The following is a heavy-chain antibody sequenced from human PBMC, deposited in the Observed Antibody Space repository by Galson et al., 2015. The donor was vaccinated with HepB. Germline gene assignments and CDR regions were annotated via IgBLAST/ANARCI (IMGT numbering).Heavy chain of an antibody. Sequence: SVKVSCKASGYTFTGYHMHWVRQAPGQGLEWMGRINPNRGGTNYAQKFQGRVTMTRDTSISTAYMELSRLRSDDTAVYYCARSPIYYDSSGFVDYWGQGTLVTVSS. V-gene: IGHV1-2*06. J-gene: IGHJ4*02. D-gene: IGHD3-22*01. CDR3: ARSPIYYDSSGFVDY. CDR1: GYTFTGYH. CDR2: INPNRGGT.